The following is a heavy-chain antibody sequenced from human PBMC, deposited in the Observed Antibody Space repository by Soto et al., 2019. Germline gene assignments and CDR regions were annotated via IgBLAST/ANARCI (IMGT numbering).Heavy chain of an antibody. D-gene: IGHD2-2*01. Sequence: ASVKVSCKASVGTFSSYAISWVRQAPGQGLEWMGGIIPIFGTANYAQKFQGRVTITADESTSTAYMELSSLRSEDTAVYYCARLGYCSSTSCFTFDYWGQGTLVTVSS. CDR2: IIPIFGTA. J-gene: IGHJ4*02. CDR1: VGTFSSYA. CDR3: ARLGYCSSTSCFTFDY. V-gene: IGHV1-69*13.